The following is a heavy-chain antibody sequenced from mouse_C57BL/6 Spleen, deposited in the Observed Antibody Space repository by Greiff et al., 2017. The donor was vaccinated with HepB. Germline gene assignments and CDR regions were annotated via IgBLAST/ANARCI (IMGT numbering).Heavy chain of an antibody. J-gene: IGHJ2*01. CDR2: IDPSDSET. CDR1: GYTFTSYW. CDR3: ASGYDGYYGEY. V-gene: IGHV1-52*01. D-gene: IGHD2-3*01. Sequence: QVQLQQPGAELVRPGSSVKLSCKASGYTFTSYWMHWVKQRPIQGLEWIGNIDPSDSETHYNQKFKDKATLTVDKSSSTAYMQLSSLTSEDSAVYYCASGYDGYYGEYWGQGTTLTVSS.